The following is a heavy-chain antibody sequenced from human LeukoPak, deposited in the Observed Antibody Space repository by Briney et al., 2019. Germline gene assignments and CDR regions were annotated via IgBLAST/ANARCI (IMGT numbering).Heavy chain of an antibody. CDR3: VRAHHPGGWFDP. Sequence: PGGSLRLSCAASGFTFSSYAMSWVRQTPGKGLEWVSVISGSGGSTHYADSVKGRFTISRDNSKNTLYLQMNSLRAEDTAVHYCVRAHHPGGWFDPWGQGTLVTVSS. CDR2: ISGSGGST. D-gene: IGHD3-10*01. CDR1: GFTFSSYA. J-gene: IGHJ5*02. V-gene: IGHV3-23*01.